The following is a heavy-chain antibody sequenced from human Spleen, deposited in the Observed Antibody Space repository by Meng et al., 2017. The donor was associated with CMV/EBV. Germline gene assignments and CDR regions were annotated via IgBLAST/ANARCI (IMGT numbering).Heavy chain of an antibody. CDR3: AVQILVGRGNDY. V-gene: IGHV3-30*02. J-gene: IGHJ4*02. CDR1: GLTFSSYA. D-gene: IGHD3-10*01. CDR2: IRFDGSTE. Sequence: CEASGLTFSSYAMPWVRQAPGKGLEWVAFIRFDGSTESYAESVKGRFRISRDNSKNILYLQVNSLRAEDTAVYFCAVQILVGRGNDYWGQGTLVTVSS.